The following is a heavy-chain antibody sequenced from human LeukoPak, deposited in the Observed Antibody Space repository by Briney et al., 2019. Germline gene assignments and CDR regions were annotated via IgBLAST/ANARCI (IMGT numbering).Heavy chain of an antibody. V-gene: IGHV4-59*12. D-gene: IGHD3-22*01. J-gene: IGHJ4*02. CDR3: ARYSSGYYYFDY. Sequence: SETLSLTCTVSGGSISSYYWSWIRQPPGKGLEWIGYIYYSGSTNYNPSLKSRVTISVDTSKNQISLKLSSVTAADTAVYYCARYSSGYYYFDYWGQGTLVTVSS. CDR1: GGSISSYY. CDR2: IYYSGST.